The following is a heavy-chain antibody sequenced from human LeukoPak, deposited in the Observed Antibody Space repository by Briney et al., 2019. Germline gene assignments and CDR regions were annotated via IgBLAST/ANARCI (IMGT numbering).Heavy chain of an antibody. Sequence: SVKVSCKASGGTFSSYAVSWVRQAPGQGLEWMGGIIPIFGTANYAQKFQGRVTITTDESTSTAYMELSSLRSEDTAVYYCARNIYGDYPSPYYYYMDVWGKGTTVTVSS. CDR2: IIPIFGTA. J-gene: IGHJ6*03. D-gene: IGHD4-17*01. CDR1: GGTFSSYA. V-gene: IGHV1-69*05. CDR3: ARNIYGDYPSPYYYYMDV.